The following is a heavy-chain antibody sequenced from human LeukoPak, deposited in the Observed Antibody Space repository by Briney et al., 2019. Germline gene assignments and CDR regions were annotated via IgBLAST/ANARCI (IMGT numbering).Heavy chain of an antibody. V-gene: IGHV3-23*01. CDR2: ISGSGDST. CDR3: ARDLSPRPHSSGWYGGDFDY. CDR1: GFTFSGYA. Sequence: GGSLRLPCAASGFTFSGYAMSWVRQAPEKGLEWVSAISGSGDSTYYADSVKGRFTISRDNSKNTLYLQMNSQRAEDTAVYYCARDLSPRPHSSGWYGGDFDYWGQGTLVTVSS. D-gene: IGHD6-19*01. J-gene: IGHJ4*02.